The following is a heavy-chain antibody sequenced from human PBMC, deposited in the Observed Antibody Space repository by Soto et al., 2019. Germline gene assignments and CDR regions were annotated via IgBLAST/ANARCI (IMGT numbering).Heavy chain of an antibody. CDR2: IYYTGST. J-gene: IGHJ4*02. V-gene: IGHV4-59*01. D-gene: IGHD2-15*01. Sequence: ASETLSLTCTVSGGSISSYYWGWIRQPPGKGLEWIGYIYYTGSTSYKPSLKSRVTMSVDTSKNHFSLRLSSVTAADTAVYYCARDLRHCSGGTCNLSFDYWGQGTLVTVSS. CDR1: GGSISSYY. CDR3: ARDLRHCSGGTCNLSFDY.